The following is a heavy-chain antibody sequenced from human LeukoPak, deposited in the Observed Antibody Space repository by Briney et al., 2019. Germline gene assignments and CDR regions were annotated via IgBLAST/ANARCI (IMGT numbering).Heavy chain of an antibody. V-gene: IGHV3-11*03. CDR3: ARGGTGAFDY. CDR2: ISSTSAYT. Sequence: PGGSLRLSCAAYGFPFPSGFTFSDYYMSWIRQSPGKGLEWVSYISSTSAYTSYADSVKGRFTISRDNANNSPFLQMNGLRAEDTAIYYCARGGTGAFDYWGQGTLVTVSS. D-gene: IGHD2-8*02. CDR1: GFTFSDYY. J-gene: IGHJ4*02.